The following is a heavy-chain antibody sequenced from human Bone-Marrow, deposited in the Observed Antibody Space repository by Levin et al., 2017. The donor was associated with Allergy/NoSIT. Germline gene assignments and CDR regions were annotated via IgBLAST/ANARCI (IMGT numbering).Heavy chain of an antibody. D-gene: IGHD4-11*01. CDR1: GASIGSDSLY. J-gene: IGHJ3*02. CDR3: AKLHESSNSAFDI. Sequence: SCTVSGASIGSDSLYWSWLRQPPGRGLEWIGYIYYTGFTNYNPSLESRVTLSVVTSKNQFSLELSSVTAADTVVYYCAKLHESSNSAFDIWGQGTRVTVSS. V-gene: IGHV4-61*01. CDR2: IYYTGFT.